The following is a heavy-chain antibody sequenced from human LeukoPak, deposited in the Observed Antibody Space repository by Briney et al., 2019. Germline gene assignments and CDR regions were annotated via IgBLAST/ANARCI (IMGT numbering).Heavy chain of an antibody. D-gene: IGHD6-13*01. CDR1: GGSISSGSYY. J-gene: IGHJ4*02. Sequence: SETLSLTCTVSGGSISSGSYYWSWIRQPAGKGLEWIGRFYTSGSTNYNPSLKSRVTISVDASKNQLSLKLSSVTAADTAVYYCARRRAAAGTSFDYWGQGTLVTVSS. V-gene: IGHV4-61*02. CDR2: FYTSGST. CDR3: ARRRAAAGTSFDY.